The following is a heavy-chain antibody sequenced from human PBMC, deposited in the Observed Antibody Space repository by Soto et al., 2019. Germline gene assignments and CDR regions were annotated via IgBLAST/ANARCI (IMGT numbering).Heavy chain of an antibody. V-gene: IGHV1-69*02. J-gene: IGHJ4*02. D-gene: IGHD2-15*01. CDR2: IIPILGVA. CDR3: ASVCSGGSCLEY. CDR1: GDTFRNYA. Sequence: QVQLVQSGAEVKKPGSSVKVSCKASGDTFRNYAISWVRQAPGQGPEWMGRIIPILGVANYTQKFQDRVTSTADKSTSTAYMELSSRTSEDTAVYYCASVCSGGSCLEYWGQGTLVTVSS.